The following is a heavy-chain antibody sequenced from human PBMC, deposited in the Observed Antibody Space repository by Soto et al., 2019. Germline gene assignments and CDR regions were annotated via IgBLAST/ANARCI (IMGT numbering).Heavy chain of an antibody. CDR2: ISYDGDNK. V-gene: IGHV3-30-3*01. CDR1: GFTFSYHA. Sequence: GGSLRLSCAASGFTFSYHALNWVRQAPGKGLGWVAVISYDGDNKYIAESVKGRFTISRDNSKNTVSLQMNSLRAEDTAMYFCARGTTTSAFSAMDVWGQGTTVTVSS. J-gene: IGHJ6*02. D-gene: IGHD1-1*01. CDR3: ARGTTTSAFSAMDV.